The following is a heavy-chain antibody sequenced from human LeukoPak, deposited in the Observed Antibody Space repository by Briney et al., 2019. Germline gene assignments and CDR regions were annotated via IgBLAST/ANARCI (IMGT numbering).Heavy chain of an antibody. J-gene: IGHJ4*02. Sequence: GGSLRLSCAASGFTFSSYNMNWVRQAPGKGLEWVAVISYDGSDKYYADSVKGRFTISRDNSRNTLFLQMNSLRAEDTAVYFCARDVGGGDTFDYWGQGTLVTVSS. V-gene: IGHV3-30*03. CDR2: ISYDGSDK. D-gene: IGHD2-21*02. CDR3: ARDVGGGDTFDY. CDR1: GFTFSSYN.